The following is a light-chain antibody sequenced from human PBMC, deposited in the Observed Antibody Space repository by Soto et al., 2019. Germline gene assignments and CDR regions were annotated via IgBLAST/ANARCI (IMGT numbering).Light chain of an antibody. J-gene: IGKJ3*01. CDR2: GAS. Sequence: DTQMTQSPSSVSASVGDRVTITCRASQGISSWLGWYQQKPGKAPKLLIYGASRLQTGVPSRFSGSGSGTDVTLTISILQPEDVATYYGQQAKNFPFTFGPGSKVEIK. CDR1: QGISSW. V-gene: IGKV1D-12*01. CDR3: QQAKNFPFT.